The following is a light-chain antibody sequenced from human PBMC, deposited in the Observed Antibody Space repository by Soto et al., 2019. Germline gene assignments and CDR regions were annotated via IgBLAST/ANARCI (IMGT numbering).Light chain of an antibody. CDR1: SSDVSSYEY. J-gene: IGLJ1*01. CDR3: NSYTASSTLV. Sequence: QSVLTQPASVSGSPGQSITISCTGTSSDVSSYEYVSWYQQHPGKAPKLMIYDVSNRPSGVSNRFSGSKSGNTASLTISGLRAEDEADYYCNSYTASSTLVFGTGTKVPVL. V-gene: IGLV2-14*03. CDR2: DVS.